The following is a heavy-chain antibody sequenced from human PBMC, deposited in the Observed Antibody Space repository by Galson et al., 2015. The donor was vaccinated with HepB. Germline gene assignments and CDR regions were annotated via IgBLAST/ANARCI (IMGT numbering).Heavy chain of an antibody. D-gene: IGHD3-10*01. CDR3: VKDLTYYYGSGISRAYGLDV. CDR2: SWDGVTT. V-gene: IGHV3-43*01. CDR1: GFTFDDYT. Sequence: SLRLSCAASGFTFDDYTMHWVRQAPGKGLEWVSLSWDGVTTYYADSVKGRFTVSRDNSKHSLFLQMNSLRTQDTALYYCVKDLTYYYGSGISRAYGLDVWGQGTPVTVAS. J-gene: IGHJ6*02.